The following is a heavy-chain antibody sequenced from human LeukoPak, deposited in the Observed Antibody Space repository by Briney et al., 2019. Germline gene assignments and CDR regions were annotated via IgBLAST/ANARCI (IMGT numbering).Heavy chain of an antibody. V-gene: IGHV3-48*01. J-gene: IGHJ4*02. D-gene: IGHD3-22*01. CDR1: GFTFSSYS. CDR3: ARAHDSSGLMGGPSDY. Sequence: GGSLRLSCAASGFTFSSYSMNWVRQAPGKGLEWVSYISSSSSTIYYADSVKGRFTISRDNAKNSLYLQMNSLRAEDTALYYCARAHDSSGLMGGPSDYWGQGTLVTVSS. CDR2: ISSSSSTI.